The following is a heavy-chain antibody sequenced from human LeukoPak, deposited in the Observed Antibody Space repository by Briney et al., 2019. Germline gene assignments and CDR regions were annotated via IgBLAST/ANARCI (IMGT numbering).Heavy chain of an antibody. CDR3: AREGRIYYDFWSGHQYYFDY. J-gene: IGHJ4*02. D-gene: IGHD3-3*01. Sequence: SQTLSLTCTVSGGSISSGGYYWSWIRQHPGKGLEWIGYIYYTGSTYYNPSLKNRLTISIDTSKSQFSLKLTSVTAADTAVYYCAREGRIYYDFWSGHQYYFDYWGQGTLVTVSS. CDR2: IYYTGST. V-gene: IGHV4-31*03. CDR1: GGSISSGGYY.